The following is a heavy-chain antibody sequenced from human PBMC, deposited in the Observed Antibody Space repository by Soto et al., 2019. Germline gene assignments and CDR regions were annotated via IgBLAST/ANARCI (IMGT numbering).Heavy chain of an antibody. CDR3: ARAQFYSGSGNYNNLMFDA. J-gene: IGHJ5*02. V-gene: IGHV4-30-2*01. CDR1: GGSIGGVVYS. CDR2: MYHSGTF. Sequence: SEPLSLTCAVSGGSIGGVVYSWSWIRQPPGGGLDWIGYMYHSGTFLKSPSLKTRLTMSLEMSKNKFSLTLNSMTAADTAVYYCARAQFYSGSGNYNNLMFDAWGQG. D-gene: IGHD3-10*01.